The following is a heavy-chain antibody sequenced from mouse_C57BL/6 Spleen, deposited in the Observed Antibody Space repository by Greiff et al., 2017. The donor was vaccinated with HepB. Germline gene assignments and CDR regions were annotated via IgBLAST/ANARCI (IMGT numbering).Heavy chain of an antibody. CDR2: ISYDGSN. D-gene: IGHD1-1*01. CDR3: AGSYVWFAY. Sequence: VQLQQSGPGLVKPSQSLSLTCSVTGYSITSGYYWNWIRQFPGNKLEWMGYISYDGSNNYNPSLKNRISITRDTSKNQFFLKLNSVTTEDTATYYCAGSYVWFAYWGQGTLVTVSA. J-gene: IGHJ3*01. CDR1: GYSITSGYY. V-gene: IGHV3-6*01.